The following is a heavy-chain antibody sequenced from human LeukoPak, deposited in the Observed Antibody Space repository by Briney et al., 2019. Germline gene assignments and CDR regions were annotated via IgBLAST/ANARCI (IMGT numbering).Heavy chain of an antibody. CDR1: GFTFSSYE. D-gene: IGHD1-26*01. CDR2: IRYDGGNK. Sequence: GGSLRHSCAASGFTFSSYEMNWVRQAPGKGLEWVAFIRYDGGNKYYADSVKGRFTISRDNSKNTLYLQMNSLRVEDTAVYYCAKVPLIVGTTPDAFDIWGHGTMVTVSS. CDR3: AKVPLIVGTTPDAFDI. J-gene: IGHJ3*02. V-gene: IGHV3-30*02.